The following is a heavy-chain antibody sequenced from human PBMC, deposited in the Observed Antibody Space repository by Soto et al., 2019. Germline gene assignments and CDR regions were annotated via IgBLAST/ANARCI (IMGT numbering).Heavy chain of an antibody. CDR1: GFTFSDYY. Sequence: PGGSLRLSCAASGFTFSDYYMSWIRQAPGKGLEWVSYISSSSSYTNYADSVKGRFTISRDNAKNSLYLQMNSLRAEDTAVYYCAREDTTKYYFDYWGQGTLVTVSS. D-gene: IGHD5-18*01. CDR2: ISSSSSYT. CDR3: AREDTTKYYFDY. V-gene: IGHV3-11*05. J-gene: IGHJ4*02.